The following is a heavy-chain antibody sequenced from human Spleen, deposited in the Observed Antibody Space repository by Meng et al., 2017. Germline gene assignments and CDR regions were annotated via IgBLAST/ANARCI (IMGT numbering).Heavy chain of an antibody. D-gene: IGHD1-26*01. CDR3: VREDGSFDY. V-gene: IGHV1-2*02. J-gene: IGHJ4*02. Sequence: ASVKVSCKASGYTFTGHYMHWVRQAPGQGLEWMGTISPNSGGTNYAQQFRGRVTMTRDTSISTAYMELSSLRSDDTAVYYCVREDGSFDYWGQGTLVTGSS. CDR1: GYTFTGHY. CDR2: ISPNSGGT.